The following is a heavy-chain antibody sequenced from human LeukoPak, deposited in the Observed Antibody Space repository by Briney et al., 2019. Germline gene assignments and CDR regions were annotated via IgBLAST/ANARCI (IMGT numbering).Heavy chain of an antibody. D-gene: IGHD3-22*01. CDR1: GGYISSGGFY. Sequence: SETLSLTCTVSGGYISSGGFYWSWIRQPAGKGLEWIGRIYPSGSTNYNPSLKSRVTISVDMSENQFSLKLNSVTATDTAVYYCARHNPVGFSFYYDSSGYYRGAEYFQHWGQGTLVTVSS. CDR3: ARHNPVGFSFYYDSSGYYRGAEYFQH. J-gene: IGHJ1*01. CDR2: IYPSGST. V-gene: IGHV4-61*02.